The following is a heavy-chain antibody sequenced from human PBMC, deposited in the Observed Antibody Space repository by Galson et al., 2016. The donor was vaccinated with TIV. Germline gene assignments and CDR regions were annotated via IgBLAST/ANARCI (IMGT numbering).Heavy chain of an antibody. CDR2: INEDGSEK. V-gene: IGHV3-7*01. J-gene: IGHJ4*02. Sequence: SLRLSCAASGFTFSRYWMSWVRQAPGKGLEWVADINEDGSEKIYLDSVEGRFTISRDNAKNSLSLQMNSLRGEERAVYYCARDRGYDTYDFWGQGSLVIVSS. CDR1: GFTFSRYW. D-gene: IGHD5-18*01. CDR3: ARDRGYDTYDF.